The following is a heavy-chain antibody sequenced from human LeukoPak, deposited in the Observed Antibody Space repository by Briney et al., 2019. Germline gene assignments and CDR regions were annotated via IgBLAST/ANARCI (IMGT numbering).Heavy chain of an antibody. CDR1: GFTFSGYW. CDR3: TRALASSEDY. D-gene: IGHD6-19*01. V-gene: IGHV3-74*01. Sequence: GGSLRLSCAASGFTFSGYWMQWVRQAPGRGLVWLSRMNEDGSITTYADSVKGRFTISRDNAKNTLYLQMNSLRAEDTAVYYCTRALASSEDYWGQGTLVTVSS. CDR2: MNEDGSIT. J-gene: IGHJ4*02.